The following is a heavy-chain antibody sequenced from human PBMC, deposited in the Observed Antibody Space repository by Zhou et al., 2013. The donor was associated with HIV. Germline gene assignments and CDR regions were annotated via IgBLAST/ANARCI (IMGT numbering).Heavy chain of an antibody. CDR3: ARDRRGDVDTAMVTRELDY. V-gene: IGHV1-69*14. Sequence: QVQLVQSGAEVKKPGSSVKVSCKVSGGTFSSYVISWVRQAPGQGLEWMGRIVPIFDTANYAQKFQGRVTITADKSTSTAYMELSSLRSEDTAVYYCARDRRGDVDTAMVTRELDYWGQGTLVTVSS. D-gene: IGHD5-18*01. CDR1: GGTFSSYV. CDR2: IVPIFDTA. J-gene: IGHJ4*02.